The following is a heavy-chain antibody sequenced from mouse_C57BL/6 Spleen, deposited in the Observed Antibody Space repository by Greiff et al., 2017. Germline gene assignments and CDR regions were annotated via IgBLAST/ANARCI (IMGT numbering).Heavy chain of an antibody. D-gene: IGHD2-4*01. CDR1: GYAFSSYW. CDR3: ARLLDDYDESDY. CDR2: IYPGDGDT. J-gene: IGHJ4*01. V-gene: IGHV1-80*01. Sequence: QVQLQQSGAELVKPGASVKISCKASGYAFSSYWMNWVKQRPGKGLEWIGQIYPGDGDTNYNGKFKGKATLTADKSSSTAYMQLSSLTSEDSAVYFCARLLDDYDESDYWGQGTSVTVSS.